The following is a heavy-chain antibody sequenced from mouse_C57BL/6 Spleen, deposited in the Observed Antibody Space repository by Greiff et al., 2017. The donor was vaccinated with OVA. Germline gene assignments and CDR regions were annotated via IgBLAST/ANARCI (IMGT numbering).Heavy chain of an antibody. CDR3: ARHGDYDYGGAMDY. V-gene: IGHV5-15*01. Sequence: EVKLMESGGGLVQPGGSLKLSCAASGFTFSDYGMAWVRQAPRKGPEWVAFISNLAYSIYYADTVTGRFTISRENAKNTLYLEMSSLRSEDTAMYYCARHGDYDYGGAMDYWGQGTSVTVSS. CDR1: GFTFSDYG. CDR2: ISNLAYSI. J-gene: IGHJ4*01. D-gene: IGHD2-4*01.